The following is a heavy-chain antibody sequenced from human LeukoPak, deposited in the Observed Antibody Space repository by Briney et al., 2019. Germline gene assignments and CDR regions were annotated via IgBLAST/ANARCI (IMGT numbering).Heavy chain of an antibody. Sequence: SGTLSLTCTVSGGSISSSNYYWGWIRQPPGKGLEWIRSINYSGHTYYNPSLKSRVTMSVDTSMNQFSLKLNSVTAADTPVYYCARAAPPYYDFWSGYHASFQHWGQGTLVTVSS. CDR3: ARAAPPYYDFWSGYHASFQH. CDR2: INYSGHT. CDR1: GGSISSSNYY. V-gene: IGHV4-39*01. J-gene: IGHJ1*01. D-gene: IGHD3-3*01.